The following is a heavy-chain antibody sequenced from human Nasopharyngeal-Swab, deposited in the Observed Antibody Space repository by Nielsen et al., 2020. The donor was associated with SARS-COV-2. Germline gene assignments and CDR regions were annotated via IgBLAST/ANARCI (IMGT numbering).Heavy chain of an antibody. Sequence: SLKISCAASGFTFDDYAMHWVRQAPGKGLEWVSGISWNSGSIGYADSVKGRFTISRDNAKNSLYLQMNSLRAEDTALYYCAKAGGYPRGIWYFDLWGRGTPVTVSS. J-gene: IGHJ2*01. D-gene: IGHD3-22*01. CDR2: ISWNSGSI. CDR3: AKAGGYPRGIWYFDL. CDR1: GFTFDDYA. V-gene: IGHV3-9*01.